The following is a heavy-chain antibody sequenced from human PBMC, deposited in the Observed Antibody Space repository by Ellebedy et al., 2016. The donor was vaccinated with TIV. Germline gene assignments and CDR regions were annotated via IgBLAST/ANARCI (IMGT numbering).Heavy chain of an antibody. CDR3: TTNPGVWGDF. CDR2: IKSNVRGGTA. V-gene: IGHV3-15*07. CDR1: GLNFREAW. J-gene: IGHJ4*02. Sequence: PGGSLRLSCAASGLNFREAWMNWVRQGPGKGLEWVGHIKSNVRGGTADYAAPVRGRFTISRDDSKDTLYLQMDSLKTEDTAVYYCTTNPGVWGDFWGPGTQVSVSS. D-gene: IGHD3-3*01.